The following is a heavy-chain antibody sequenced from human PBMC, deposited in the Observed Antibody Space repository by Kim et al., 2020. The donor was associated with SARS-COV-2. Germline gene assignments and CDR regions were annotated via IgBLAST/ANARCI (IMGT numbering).Heavy chain of an antibody. D-gene: IGHD1-26*01. V-gene: IGHV4-39*01. CDR3: LVGATNYFDY. CDR1: GGSISSSSYY. Sequence: SETLSLTCTVSGGSISSSSYYWGWIRQPPGKGLEWIGSIYYSGSTYYNPSLKSRVTISVDTSKNQFSLKLSSVTAADTAVYYCLVGATNYFDYWGQGTLVTVSS. J-gene: IGHJ4*02. CDR2: IYYSGST.